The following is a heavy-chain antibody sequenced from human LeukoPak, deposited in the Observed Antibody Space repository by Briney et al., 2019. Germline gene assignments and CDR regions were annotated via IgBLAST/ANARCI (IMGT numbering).Heavy chain of an antibody. J-gene: IGHJ5*01. CDR2: INHSGST. V-gene: IGHV4-34*01. CDR1: GGSFSGYY. CDR3: ARAYRSGSYHSNWFES. Sequence: SETLSLTCAVYGGSFSGYYWTWIRQPPGKGLEWIGEINHSGSTNYNPSLKSRVTMSVDTSMNQFSLRLNSVTAADTAVYYCARAYRSGSYHSNWFESWGQGTLVIVSS. D-gene: IGHD3-10*01.